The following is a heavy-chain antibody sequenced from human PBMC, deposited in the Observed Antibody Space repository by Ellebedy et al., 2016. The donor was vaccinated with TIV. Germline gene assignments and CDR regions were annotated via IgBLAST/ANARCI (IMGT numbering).Heavy chain of an antibody. Sequence: MPSETLSLTCTVSGGSISSYYWSWIRQPPGKGLEWIGYIYYSGSTNYNPSLKSRVTISVDTSKNQFSLKLSSVTAADTAVYYCARLQGSCSGGSCYPDYWGQGTLVTVSS. CDR2: IYYSGST. J-gene: IGHJ4*02. CDR3: ARLQGSCSGGSCYPDY. V-gene: IGHV4-59*08. CDR1: GGSISSYY. D-gene: IGHD2-15*01.